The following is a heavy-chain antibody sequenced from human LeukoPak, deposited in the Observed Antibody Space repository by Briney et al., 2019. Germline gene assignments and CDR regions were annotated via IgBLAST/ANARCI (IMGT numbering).Heavy chain of an antibody. CDR1: GFTFSSYA. D-gene: IGHD3-22*01. J-gene: IGHJ4*02. V-gene: IGHV3-23*01. Sequence: GGSLRLSCAASGFTFSSYAMSWVRQAPGKGLEWVSAISGSGGSTYYADSVKGRFTISRDNSKNTLYLQMNSLRAEDTAVYHCAKPYFGYDSSGYYYYWGQGTLVTVSS. CDR3: AKPYFGYDSSGYYYY. CDR2: ISGSGGST.